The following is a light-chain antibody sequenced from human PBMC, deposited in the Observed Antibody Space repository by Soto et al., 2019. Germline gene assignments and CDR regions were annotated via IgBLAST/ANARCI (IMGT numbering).Light chain of an antibody. Sequence: DIQMTQSPSTLSASVGDRVTITCRASQSINSWLAWYQQKPGKAPELLIYKASSLQSGVPSRFSGSGSGTGLTLTISSLERDDIATYYCQQYHSYWTFGQGTKVEIK. V-gene: IGKV1-5*03. CDR2: KAS. CDR1: QSINSW. CDR3: QQYHSYWT. J-gene: IGKJ1*01.